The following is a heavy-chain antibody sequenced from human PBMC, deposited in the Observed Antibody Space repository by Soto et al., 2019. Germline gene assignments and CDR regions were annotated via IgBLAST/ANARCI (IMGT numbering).Heavy chain of an antibody. V-gene: IGHV3-21*01. J-gene: IGHJ1*01. D-gene: IGHD6-19*01. CDR3: ARAGSVAGHGYIQH. CDR2: ISSSSSYI. Sequence: EVQLVESGGGLVKPGGSLRLSCAASGFTFSSYSMNWVRQAPGKGLEWVSSISSSSSYIYYADSVKGRFTISRDNAKNALYLQMNSLRAEDTAVYYCARAGSVAGHGYIQHWGQGTLVTVSS. CDR1: GFTFSSYS.